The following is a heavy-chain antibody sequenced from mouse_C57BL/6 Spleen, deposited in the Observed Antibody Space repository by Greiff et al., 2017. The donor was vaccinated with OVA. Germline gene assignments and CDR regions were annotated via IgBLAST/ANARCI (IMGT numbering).Heavy chain of an antibody. CDR1: GFTFSNYW. V-gene: IGHV6-3*01. CDR3: TLGRYFDV. CDR2: IRLKSDNYAT. J-gene: IGHJ1*03. Sequence: EVKLMESGGGLVQPGGSMKLSCVASGFTFSNYWMNWVRQSPEKGLEWVAQIRLKSDNYATHYAESVKGRFTISRDDSKSSVYLQMNNLRAEDTGIYYCTLGRYFDVWGTGTTVTVSS. D-gene: IGHD4-1*01.